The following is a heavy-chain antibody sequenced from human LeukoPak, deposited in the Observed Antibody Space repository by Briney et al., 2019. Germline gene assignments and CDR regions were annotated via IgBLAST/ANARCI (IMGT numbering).Heavy chain of an antibody. CDR3: ARHTGRYFDY. V-gene: IGHV5-51*01. D-gene: IGHD1-14*01. Sequence: GESLKISCKGSGXSFTGYWSGWVRQMPGKGLEYMGIIYPGDSDTRYSPSFQGQVTISADKSISTAYLQWSSLKASDTAMYYCARHTGRYFDYWGQGTLVTVSS. J-gene: IGHJ4*02. CDR1: GXSFTGYW. CDR2: IYPGDSDT.